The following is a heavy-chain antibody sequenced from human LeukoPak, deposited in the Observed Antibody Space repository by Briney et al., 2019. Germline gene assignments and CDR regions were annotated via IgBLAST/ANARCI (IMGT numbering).Heavy chain of an antibody. CDR2: MNPNSGNT. CDR3: ARVTAGGTWTFDI. J-gene: IGHJ3*02. CDR1: GDTFTVND. D-gene: IGHD6-13*01. Sequence: ASVKVSCKASGDTFTVNDINWVRQATGQGLEWMGWMNPNSGNTGYAQKFQGRVTMTRNTSISTAYMELTNLRSEDTAVYYSARVTAGGTWTFDIWGQGTTVTVSS. V-gene: IGHV1-8*01.